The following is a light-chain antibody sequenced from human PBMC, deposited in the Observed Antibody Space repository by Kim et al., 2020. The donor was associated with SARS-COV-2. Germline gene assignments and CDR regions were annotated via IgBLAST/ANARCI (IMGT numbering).Light chain of an antibody. Sequence: DIQMTQSPSTLSASVGDRVTITCRASQSISSWLAWYQQKPGKAPKLLIYKASSLESGVPSRFSGSGSGTEFTLTISSLQPDDFATYYCEQYNSYPYTFGQGTKLEI. CDR1: QSISSW. J-gene: IGKJ2*01. CDR2: KAS. V-gene: IGKV1-5*03. CDR3: EQYNSYPYT.